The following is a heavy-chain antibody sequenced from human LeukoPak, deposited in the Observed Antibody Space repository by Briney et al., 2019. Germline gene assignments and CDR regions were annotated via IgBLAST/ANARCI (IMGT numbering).Heavy chain of an antibody. Sequence: ASVKVSRKASGYTFTSYYMHWVRQAPGQGLEWMGIINPSGGSTSYAQKFQGRVTMTRDMSTSTVYMELSSLRSEDTAVYYCARGRFLEWLLGTGTGFDPWGQGTLVTVSS. CDR1: GYTFTSYY. CDR3: ARGRFLEWLLGTGTGFDP. V-gene: IGHV1-46*01. J-gene: IGHJ5*02. CDR2: INPSGGST. D-gene: IGHD3-3*01.